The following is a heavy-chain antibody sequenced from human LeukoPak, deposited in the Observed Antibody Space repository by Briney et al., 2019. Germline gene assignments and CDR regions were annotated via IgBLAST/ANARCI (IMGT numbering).Heavy chain of an antibody. CDR3: ARLSPYYDILTGSLDY. CDR1: GFTFSSYS. Sequence: GGSLRLSCAASGFTFSSYSMNWVRQAPGKGLEWVSSISSSSSYIYYADSVKGRFTISRDNAKNSLCLQMNSLRAEDTAVYYCARLSPYYDILTGSLDYWGQGTLVTVSS. V-gene: IGHV3-21*01. J-gene: IGHJ4*02. D-gene: IGHD3-9*01. CDR2: ISSSSSYI.